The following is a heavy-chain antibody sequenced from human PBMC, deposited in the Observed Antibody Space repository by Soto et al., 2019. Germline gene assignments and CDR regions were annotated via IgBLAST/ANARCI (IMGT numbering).Heavy chain of an antibody. D-gene: IGHD6-13*01. CDR3: ARTAAAGKYYYGMDV. CDR1: GYSFTSYW. J-gene: IGHJ6*02. CDR2: IYPGDSDT. V-gene: IGHV5-51*01. Sequence: GESLKISCKGSGYSFTSYWIGWVRQMPGKGLELMGIIYPGDSDTRYSPSFQGQVTISADKSISTAYLQWSSLRASDTAMYYCARTAAAGKYYYGMDVWGQGTTVTVSS.